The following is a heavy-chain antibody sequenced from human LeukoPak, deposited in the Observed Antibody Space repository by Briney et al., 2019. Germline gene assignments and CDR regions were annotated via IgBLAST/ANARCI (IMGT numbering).Heavy chain of an antibody. J-gene: IGHJ6*03. CDR1: GYTFTVNY. CDR2: INPNSGGT. D-gene: IGHD5-12*01. CDR3: ARGDSGYDHFYHMDV. Sequence: ASVTVSSKASGYTFTVNYMHWVRQAPGQGLEWMGWINPNSGGTNYAQKFQGRVTMTRDTSISTAYMELSRLIFDDTAVYYCARGDSGYDHFYHMDVWGKGTTVTISS. V-gene: IGHV1-2*02.